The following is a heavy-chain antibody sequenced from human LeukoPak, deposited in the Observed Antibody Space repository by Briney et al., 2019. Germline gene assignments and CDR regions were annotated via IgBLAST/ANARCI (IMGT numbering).Heavy chain of an antibody. J-gene: IGHJ4*02. CDR2: IYYSGST. V-gene: IGHV4-39*07. CDR3: ARISGYSSGWYDY. CDR1: GGSISSSSYY. D-gene: IGHD6-19*01. Sequence: SETLSLTCTVSGGSISSSSYYWGWIRQPPGKGLEWIGSIYYSGSTYYNPSLKSRVTISVDTSRNQFSLKLSSVTAAGTAVYYCARISGYSSGWYDYWGQGTLVTVSS.